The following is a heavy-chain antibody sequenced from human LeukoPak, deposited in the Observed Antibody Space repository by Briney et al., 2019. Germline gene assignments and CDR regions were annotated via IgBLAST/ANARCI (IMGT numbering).Heavy chain of an antibody. CDR2: IYYSGST. CDR1: GGSISSSSYY. CDR3: ARDYSGAGTVGATSGY. V-gene: IGHV4-39*02. J-gene: IGHJ4*02. Sequence: SETLSLTCTVSGGSISSSSYYWGWIRQPPGKGLEWIGSIYYSGSTYYNPSLKSRVTISVDTSKNQFSLKLNSVTAADTAVYYCARDYSGAGTVGATSGYWGQGTLVTVSS. D-gene: IGHD1-26*01.